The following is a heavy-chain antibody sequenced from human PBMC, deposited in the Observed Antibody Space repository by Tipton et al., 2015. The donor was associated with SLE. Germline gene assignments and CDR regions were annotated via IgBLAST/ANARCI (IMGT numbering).Heavy chain of an antibody. CDR3: VRQFRSSGYSLYYFDY. Sequence: TLSLTCTVSGDSISSHSYYWGWIRQPPGKGLEWIGRIYYSGSTYYNPSLKSRVSISVDTSKNQFSLKLTSVTAADTALYYCVRQFRSSGYSLYYFDYWGQGSLVTVSS. J-gene: IGHJ4*02. CDR2: IYYSGST. D-gene: IGHD3-22*01. CDR1: GDSISSHSYY. V-gene: IGHV4-39*01.